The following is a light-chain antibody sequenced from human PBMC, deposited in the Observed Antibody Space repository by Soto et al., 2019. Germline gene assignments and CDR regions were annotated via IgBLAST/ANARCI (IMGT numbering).Light chain of an antibody. Sequence: EIVMTQSPATLSVSPGERATLSCRASQSVSSNLAWYQQKPGQAPRLLIYGASTRATGIPARFSGSGSGTELPLTISSLQSEDFAVYYCQHYNNWPRTFGQGTKVEIK. V-gene: IGKV3-15*01. J-gene: IGKJ1*01. CDR2: GAS. CDR3: QHYNNWPRT. CDR1: QSVSSN.